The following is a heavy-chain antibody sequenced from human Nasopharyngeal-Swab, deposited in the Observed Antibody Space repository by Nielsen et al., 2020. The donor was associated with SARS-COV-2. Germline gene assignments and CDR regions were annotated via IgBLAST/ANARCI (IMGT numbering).Heavy chain of an antibody. J-gene: IGHJ6*02. CDR2: INPNSGGT. CDR1: GYTFTGYY. V-gene: IGHV1-2*06. Sequence: ASVKVSCKASGYTFTGYYMHWVRQAPGQGLEWMGRINPNSGGTNYAQKFQGRVTMTRDTSISTAYMELSSLRSEDTAVYYCARQYCSSTSCIPYYGMDVWGQGTTVTVSS. CDR3: ARQYCSSTSCIPYYGMDV. D-gene: IGHD2-2*01.